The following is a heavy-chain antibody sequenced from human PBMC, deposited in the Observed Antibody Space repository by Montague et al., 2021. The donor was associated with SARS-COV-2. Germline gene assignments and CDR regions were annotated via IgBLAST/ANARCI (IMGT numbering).Heavy chain of an antibody. CDR3: ARIGYGSGMGFDY. Sequence: PALVKPTQTLTLTCTFSGFSLSTSGMCVSWIRQPPGKALEWLARIDWDDDKYYSTSLKTRLTISKDTSKNQAVLTMTNMDPVDTATYYCARIGYGSGMGFDYWGQGTLVTVSS. CDR2: IDWDDDK. D-gene: IGHD3-10*01. V-gene: IGHV2-70*11. J-gene: IGHJ4*02. CDR1: GFSLSTSGMC.